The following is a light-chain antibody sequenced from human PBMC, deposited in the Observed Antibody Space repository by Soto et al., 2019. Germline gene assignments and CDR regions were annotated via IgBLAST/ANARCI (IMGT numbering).Light chain of an antibody. CDR1: SSNIGAGYD. Sequence: QSVLTQPPSVSGAPGQRVTISCTGSSSNIGAGYDVHWYQQLPGAAPKLLIYGNTNRPSGVSDRFSGSKSGTSASLAITGLRPEDEADYYCQSYASSPSSTFVFGTGTKVIVL. V-gene: IGLV1-40*01. CDR2: GNT. CDR3: QSYASSPSSTFV. J-gene: IGLJ1*01.